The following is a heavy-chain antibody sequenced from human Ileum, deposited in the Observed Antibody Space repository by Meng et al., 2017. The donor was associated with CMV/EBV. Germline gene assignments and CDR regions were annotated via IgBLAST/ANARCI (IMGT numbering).Heavy chain of an antibody. Sequence: CKASGYTFTDYSMHWVRQAPGQGLAWMGWINPNSGDTNYAQNFQGRVTMTRDSSISTVYMELSSLRSDDTAVYCCARGSSGWPKGPDYWGQGSLVTVSS. V-gene: IGHV1-2*02. CDR3: ARGSSGWPKGPDY. J-gene: IGHJ4*02. D-gene: IGHD6-19*01. CDR2: INPNSGDT. CDR1: GYTFTDYS.